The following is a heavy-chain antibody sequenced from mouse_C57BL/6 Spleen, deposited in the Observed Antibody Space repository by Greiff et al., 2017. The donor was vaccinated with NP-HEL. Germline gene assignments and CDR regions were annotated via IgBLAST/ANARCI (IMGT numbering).Heavy chain of an antibody. CDR2: INPNNGGT. CDR1: GYTFTDYN. CDR3: ARTNDYDGLYWYFDV. J-gene: IGHJ1*03. V-gene: IGHV1-22*01. D-gene: IGHD2-4*01. Sequence: EVQLQQSGPELVKPGASVKMSCKASGYTFTDYNMHWVKQSHGKSLEWIGYINPNNGGTSYNQKFKGKATLTVNKSSSTAYMELRSLTSEDSAVYYCARTNDYDGLYWYFDVWGTGTTVTVSS.